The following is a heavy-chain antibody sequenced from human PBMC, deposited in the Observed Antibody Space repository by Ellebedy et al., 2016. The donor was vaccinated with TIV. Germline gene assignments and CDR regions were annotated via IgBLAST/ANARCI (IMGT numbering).Heavy chain of an antibody. J-gene: IGHJ4*02. D-gene: IGHD2-15*01. CDR2: IYDSGST. Sequence: MPSETLSLTCAVYGGSFSGYYWSWIRQPPGKELEWIGYIYDSGSTNHNPSLKSRVTISVDASKNQFSLKLSSVTAADTAVYYCARAAQPNCSGGSCYRIDYWGQGTLVTVSS. CDR3: ARAAQPNCSGGSCYRIDY. V-gene: IGHV4-59*01. CDR1: GGSFSGYY.